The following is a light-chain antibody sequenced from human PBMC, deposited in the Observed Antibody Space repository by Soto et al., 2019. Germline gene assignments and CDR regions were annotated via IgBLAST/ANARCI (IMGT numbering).Light chain of an antibody. J-gene: IGKJ1*01. Sequence: DIQMTQSPSTLSASVGDRVTITCRASQSINSWLAWYQQKPGKAPKLLIYDASSLQSGVPSRFSGSGSGTEFTLTISSLQPDDFATYYCQQYNNYWTFGQGTKVDIK. CDR2: DAS. V-gene: IGKV1-5*01. CDR3: QQYNNYWT. CDR1: QSINSW.